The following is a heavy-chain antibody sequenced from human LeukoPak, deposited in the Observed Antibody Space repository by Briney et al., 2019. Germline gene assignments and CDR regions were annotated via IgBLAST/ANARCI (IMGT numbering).Heavy chain of an antibody. CDR2: ISSSGSTM. J-gene: IGHJ4*02. D-gene: IGHD3-3*01. V-gene: IGHV3-48*03. CDR3: ARDGRYDFWSGSSSYFDC. Sequence: GGSLRLSCAASGFTFSSYEMNWVRQAPGKGLEWVSYISSSGSTMYYADSVKGRFTISRDNAKNSLYLRMNSLRAEDTALYYCARDGRYDFWSGSSSYFDCWGQGTLVTVSS. CDR1: GFTFSSYE.